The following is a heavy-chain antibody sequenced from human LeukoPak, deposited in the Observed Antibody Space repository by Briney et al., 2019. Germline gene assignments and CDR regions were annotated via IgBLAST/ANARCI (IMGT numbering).Heavy chain of an antibody. V-gene: IGHV4-4*09. CDR2: IHTSGSN. CDR1: GVSISPYY. Sequence: PSETLSLTCAASGVSISPYYWAWIRQPPGKGLEWIGYIHTSGSNNQYPSLKSRVTISVDKSKNHFSLRLTSVTAADTAVYYCARLSAAVHLGAFDLWGQGTMVTVSS. J-gene: IGHJ3*01. D-gene: IGHD3-3*01. CDR3: ARLSAAVHLGAFDL.